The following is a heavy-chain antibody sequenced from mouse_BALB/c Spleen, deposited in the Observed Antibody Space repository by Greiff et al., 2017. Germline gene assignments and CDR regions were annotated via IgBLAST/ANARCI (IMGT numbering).Heavy chain of an antibody. D-gene: IGHD1-2*01. J-gene: IGHJ4*01. CDR2: ISNGGGST. CDR1: GFTFSSYT. CDR3: ARLRLRDYYAMDY. V-gene: IGHV5-12-2*01. Sequence: EVKVVESGGGLVQPGGSLKLSCAASGFTFSSYTMSWVRQTPEKRLEWVAYISNGGGSTYYPDTVKGRFTISRDNAKNTLYLQMSSLKSEDTAMYYCARLRLRDYYAMDYWGQGTSVTVSS.